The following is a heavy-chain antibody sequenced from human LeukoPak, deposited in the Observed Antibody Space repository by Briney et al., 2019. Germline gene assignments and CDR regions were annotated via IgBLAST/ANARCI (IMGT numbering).Heavy chain of an antibody. J-gene: IGHJ4*02. Sequence: PGGSLRLSCAASGFTFSSYGMHWVRQAPGKGREWVAVISYDGSNKYYADSVKGRFTISRDNSKNTLYLQMNSLRAEDTAVYYCWGYSYGYDYDYWGQGTLVTVSS. CDR1: GFTFSSYG. D-gene: IGHD5-18*01. CDR3: WGYSYGYDYDY. V-gene: IGHV3-30*03. CDR2: ISYDGSNK.